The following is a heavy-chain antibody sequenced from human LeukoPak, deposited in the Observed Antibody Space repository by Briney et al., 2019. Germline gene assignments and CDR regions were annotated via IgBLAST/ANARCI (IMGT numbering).Heavy chain of an antibody. J-gene: IGHJ4*02. D-gene: IGHD1-14*01. V-gene: IGHV1-2*02. Sequence: ASVKVSCKASGYTFTGYYMHWVRQAPGQGLEWMGWINPNSGGTNYAQKFQGRVTMTRDTSISTAYMELSRLRSDDTAVYYCARLSSGHITYLDYWGQGTLVTVSS. CDR1: GYTFTGYY. CDR2: INPNSGGT. CDR3: ARLSSGHITYLDY.